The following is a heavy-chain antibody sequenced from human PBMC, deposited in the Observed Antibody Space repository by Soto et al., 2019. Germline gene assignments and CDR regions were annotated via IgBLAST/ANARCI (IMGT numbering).Heavy chain of an antibody. J-gene: IGHJ5*02. V-gene: IGHV3-23*01. CDR2: ITDTGGDT. D-gene: IGHD3-10*01. Sequence: GGSLRLSCVAPGFTFGSRAMSWVRQAPGEGLEWVSSITDTGGDTKCADSVRGRFTISRDNSKNTLYLQMSSLRAEDTAVYYCAREISAGFGEPWLDPWGQGTLVTVS. CDR3: AREISAGFGEPWLDP. CDR1: GFTFGSRA.